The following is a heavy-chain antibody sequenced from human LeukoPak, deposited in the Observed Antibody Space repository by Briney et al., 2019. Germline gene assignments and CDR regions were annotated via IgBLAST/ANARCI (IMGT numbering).Heavy chain of an antibody. V-gene: IGHV1-8*03. Sequence: ASVKVSCKASGYTFTTYDINWVRQASGQGLEWMGWINPNSGYTEYAQKFQGRVTITRSTSISTAFMELSSLRSDDTAMYYCAIRSKGQQRELFDCWGKETLVTVSS. D-gene: IGHD6-13*01. CDR2: INPNSGYT. CDR1: GYTFTTYD. J-gene: IGHJ4*02. CDR3: AIRSKGQQRELFDC.